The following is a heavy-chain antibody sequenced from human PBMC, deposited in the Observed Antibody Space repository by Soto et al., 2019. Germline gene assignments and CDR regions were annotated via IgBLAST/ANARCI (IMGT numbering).Heavy chain of an antibody. D-gene: IGHD1-26*01. CDR1: GRSISSYY. J-gene: IGHJ4*02. Sequence: PSETLSLACTVSGRSISSYYWSWIRQPPGKGLEWIGYIYYSGSTNYNPSLKSRVTISVDTSKNQFSLKLSSVTAADTAVYYCARRWGYYFDYWGQGTLVTVSS. V-gene: IGHV4-59*01. CDR3: ARRWGYYFDY. CDR2: IYYSGST.